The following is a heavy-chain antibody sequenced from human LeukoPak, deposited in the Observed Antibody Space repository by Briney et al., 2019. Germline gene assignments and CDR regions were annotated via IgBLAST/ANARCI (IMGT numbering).Heavy chain of an antibody. D-gene: IGHD2-15*01. Sequence: GGSLRLSCAASGFTFSTYSMNWVRQAPGKGLEWVSSISSTSTYIYYADSVKGRFTVSRDNVKNSLCLQMNSLRAEDTALYYCARAPSDRXXYMDVWGKXXTVXXSS. V-gene: IGHV3-21*01. CDR1: GFTFSTYS. CDR3: ARAPSDRXXYMDV. J-gene: IGHJ6*03. CDR2: ISSTSTYI.